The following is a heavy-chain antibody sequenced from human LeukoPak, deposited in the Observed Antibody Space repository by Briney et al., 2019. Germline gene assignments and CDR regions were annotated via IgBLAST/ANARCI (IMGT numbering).Heavy chain of an antibody. V-gene: IGHV3-53*01. J-gene: IGHJ4*02. Sequence: PGGSLRLSCAASGFTVSDNYMSWVRQAPGKGLEWVSVIYSGGNTYYADSVKGRFSISRDKSKNTLYLQMNSLRAEDTAVYYCARSSVDFDYWGQGTLVTVSS. CDR3: ARSSVDFDY. D-gene: IGHD6-6*01. CDR1: GFTVSDNY. CDR2: IYSGGNT.